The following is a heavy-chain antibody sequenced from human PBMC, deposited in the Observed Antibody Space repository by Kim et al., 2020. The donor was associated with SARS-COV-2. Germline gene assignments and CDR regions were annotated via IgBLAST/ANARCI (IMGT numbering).Heavy chain of an antibody. Sequence: SETLSLTCAVYGGSFSGYSWSWIRQPPGKGLGWIGEINHSGSTNYNPSLKSRVTISVDTSKNQLSLKLSSVTAAAPAVYYFARVQQLEWWARWFDPWGQG. CDR1: GGSFSGYS. D-gene: IGHD6-13*01. V-gene: IGHV4-34*01. CDR3: ARVQQLEWWARWFDP. CDR2: INHSGST. J-gene: IGHJ5*02.